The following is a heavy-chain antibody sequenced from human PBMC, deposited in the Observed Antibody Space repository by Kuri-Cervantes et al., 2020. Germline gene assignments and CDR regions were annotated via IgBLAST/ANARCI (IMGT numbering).Heavy chain of an antibody. J-gene: IGHJ4*02. CDR1: GFTFSSYG. D-gene: IGHD1-26*01. CDR3: ARDGRSGSYPRGFFDC. CDR2: ISYDGSNK. V-gene: IGHV3-30*03. Sequence: GESLKIPCAASGFTFSSYGMHWVRQAPGKGLEWVAVISYDGSNKYYADSVKGRFTISRDNSKNTLYLQMNSLRAEDTAVYYSARDGRSGSYPRGFFDCWGQGTLVTVSS.